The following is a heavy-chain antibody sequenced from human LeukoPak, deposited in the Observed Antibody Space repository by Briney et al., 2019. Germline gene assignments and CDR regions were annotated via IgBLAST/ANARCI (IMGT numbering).Heavy chain of an antibody. J-gene: IGHJ4*02. V-gene: IGHV1-2*02. CDR1: GYTFTGYY. D-gene: IGHD3-3*01. CDR3: ARIGPLRFSEEMDY. CDR2: INPNSGGT. Sequence: ASVKVSCKASGYTFTGYYMHWVRQAPGQGLEWMGWINPNSGGTNYAQKFQGRVTMTRDTSISTAYMELSRLRSDDTAVYYCARIGPLRFSEEMDYWGQGTLVTVSS.